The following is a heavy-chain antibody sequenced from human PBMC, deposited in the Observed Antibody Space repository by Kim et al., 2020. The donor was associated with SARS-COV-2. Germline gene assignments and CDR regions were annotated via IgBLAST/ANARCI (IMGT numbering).Heavy chain of an antibody. CDR2: INRDGSAA. CDR1: GFTFSKSR. CDR3: ARERGDVFSSTSNL. J-gene: IGHJ1*01. D-gene: IGHD4-17*01. V-gene: IGHV3-7*01. Sequence: GGSLRLSCVASGFTFSKSRMSWVRQAPGKALEWVANINRDGSAAYYLGSVKGRFVISRDNAKNSLSLRMTNLRPEDTAVYYCARERGDVFSSTSNLWGQG.